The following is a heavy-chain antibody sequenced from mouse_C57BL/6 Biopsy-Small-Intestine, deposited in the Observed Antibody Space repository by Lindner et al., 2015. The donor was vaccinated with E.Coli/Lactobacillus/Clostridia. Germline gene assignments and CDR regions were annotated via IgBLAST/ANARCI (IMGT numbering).Heavy chain of an antibody. Sequence: VQLQESGAELARPGASVKMSCKASGYTFTSYTMYWVKQRPGQGLEWIGYINPSSGYTKYNQKFKDKATLTADKSSSTAYMQLSSLTSEDSAVFYCARLRGSYYGFYYWGQGTTLPVSS. J-gene: IGHJ2*01. CDR3: ARLRGSYYGFYY. D-gene: IGHD2-1*01. V-gene: IGHV1-4*01. CDR2: INPSSGYT. CDR1: GYTFTSYT.